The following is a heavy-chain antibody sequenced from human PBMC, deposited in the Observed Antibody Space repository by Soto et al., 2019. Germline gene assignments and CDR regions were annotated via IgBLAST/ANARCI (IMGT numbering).Heavy chain of an antibody. Sequence: LRLSCAASGFTFSSYGMHWVRQAPGKGLEWVAVISYDGSNKYYADSVKGRFTISRDNSKNTLYLQMNSLRAEDTAVYYCAKDHSNVFGVVIRGMDVWGQGTTVTVSS. CDR1: GFTFSSYG. J-gene: IGHJ6*02. V-gene: IGHV3-30*18. CDR3: AKDHSNVFGVVIRGMDV. CDR2: ISYDGSNK. D-gene: IGHD3-3*01.